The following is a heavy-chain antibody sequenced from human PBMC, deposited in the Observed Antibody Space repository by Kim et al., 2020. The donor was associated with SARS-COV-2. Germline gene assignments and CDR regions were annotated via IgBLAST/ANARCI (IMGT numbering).Heavy chain of an antibody. D-gene: IGHD6-13*01. J-gene: IGHJ4*02. CDR2: MSYDGSNK. V-gene: IGHV3-30-3*01. CDR3: ARGAPFSSNSYFDY. Sequence: GGSLRLSCTASGFTFSSYSFHWVRQAPGKGLEWVAVMSYDGSNKYYADSVKGRFTISRDNSKNTAYLQLNSVRADDTAVFYCARGAPFSSNSYFDYWGRG. CDR1: GFTFSSYS.